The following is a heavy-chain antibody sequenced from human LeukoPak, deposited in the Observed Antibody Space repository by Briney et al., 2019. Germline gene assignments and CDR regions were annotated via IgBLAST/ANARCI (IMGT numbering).Heavy chain of an antibody. CDR2: VNLQGST. CDR3: AREGGPYLPLDY. J-gene: IGHJ4*02. V-gene: IGHV4-4*02. CDR1: GGSITNTNY. Sequence: SETLSLTCGVSGGSITNTNYWTWVRQPPGKGLEWIGEVNLQGSTNYNPSLMGRVAISVDTSENHISLQLTSVTAADTAVYYCAREGGPYLPLDYSGQGTLVTAAS.